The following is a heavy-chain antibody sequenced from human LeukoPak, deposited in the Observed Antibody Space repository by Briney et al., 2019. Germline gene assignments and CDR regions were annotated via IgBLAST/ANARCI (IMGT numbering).Heavy chain of an antibody. V-gene: IGHV1-46*01. Sequence: GASVKVSCKASGYSFTSHYMHWVRQAPGQGLEWMGLINPSGGSTLYAQKFQGRVTMTRDMSTTTDYMELSSLRSEGTAVYYCARDNSVGDIAWWFDPWGQGTLVTVSS. D-gene: IGHD3-16*02. CDR3: ARDNSVGDIAWWFDP. CDR1: GYSFTSHY. CDR2: INPSGGST. J-gene: IGHJ5*02.